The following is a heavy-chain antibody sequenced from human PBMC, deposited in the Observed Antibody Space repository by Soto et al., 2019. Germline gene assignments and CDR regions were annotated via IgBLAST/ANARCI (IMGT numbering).Heavy chain of an antibody. V-gene: IGHV3-23*01. D-gene: IGHD6-13*01. Sequence: GGSLRLSCAASGFTFSNYAMSWVRQAPGKGLEWVSGLSGSGGFTFYADSVKGRFIISRDKSRNTLYLQLNSLRAEDTAVYYCAKFRSSPKENYYLDYWGQGTLVTVSS. CDR2: LSGSGGFT. J-gene: IGHJ4*02. CDR3: AKFRSSPKENYYLDY. CDR1: GFTFSNYA.